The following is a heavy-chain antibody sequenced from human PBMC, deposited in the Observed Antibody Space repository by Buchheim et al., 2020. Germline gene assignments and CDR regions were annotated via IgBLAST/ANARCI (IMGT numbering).Heavy chain of an antibody. CDR2: ISSSSDTI. J-gene: IGHJ6*02. V-gene: IGHV3-48*02. CDR1: GFALSTYT. Sequence: EVQLVESGGDLLQPGGSLRLSCAASGFALSTYTMNWVRQAPGKGLEWLSYISSSSDTIYYADSVKGRFTISRDNGKNSLYLQMNSLRDEDTAVYYCARILEYPHVPYYNYYGMDVWGQGTT. D-gene: IGHD2/OR15-2a*01. CDR3: ARILEYPHVPYYNYYGMDV.